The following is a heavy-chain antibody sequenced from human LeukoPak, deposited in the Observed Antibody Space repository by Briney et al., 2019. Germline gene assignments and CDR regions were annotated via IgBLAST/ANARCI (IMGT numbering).Heavy chain of an antibody. CDR1: GFIFSGYY. D-gene: IGHD4-17*01. V-gene: IGHV3-11*01. Sequence: GGSLRLSCEASGFIFSGYYMSWVRQTPGNGLEWISYISGSGNTIYYLDSVKGRFTISRDNAKNSVYLQMNSLRAEDTAVYYCVTEFFGDYYFDHWGQGTLVTVSS. CDR3: VTEFFGDYYFDH. CDR2: ISGSGNTI. J-gene: IGHJ4*02.